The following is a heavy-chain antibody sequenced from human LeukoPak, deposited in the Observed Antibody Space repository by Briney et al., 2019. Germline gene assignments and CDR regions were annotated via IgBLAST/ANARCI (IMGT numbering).Heavy chain of an antibody. CDR1: GFTFSSYW. CDR2: INHNGNVN. D-gene: IGHD3-3*01. V-gene: IGHV3-7*03. CDR3: AKDQGSGHGSYTWGTFDY. J-gene: IGHJ4*01. Sequence: PGGSLRLSCAASGFTFSSYWMNWARQAPGKGLEWVASINHNGNVNYYVDSVKGRFTISRDNAKNSLYLQMNSLRVEDTAVYYCAKDQGSGHGSYTWGTFDYWGLETLVTVFS.